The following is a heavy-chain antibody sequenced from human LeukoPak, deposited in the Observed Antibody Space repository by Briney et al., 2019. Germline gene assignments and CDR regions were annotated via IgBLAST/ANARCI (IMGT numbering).Heavy chain of an antibody. Sequence: GGSLRLSCAASGFTFSSYGMHWVRQAPGKGLEWVAYIQYDGSNEQYAHSVKGRFRISRDSSKNILYLQMNSLRAEDMAVYYCARGPYYYDSSGYSLRIYYFDYWGQGTLVTVSS. J-gene: IGHJ4*02. CDR3: ARGPYYYDSSGYSLRIYYFDY. V-gene: IGHV3-30*02. CDR1: GFTFSSYG. D-gene: IGHD3-22*01. CDR2: IQYDGSNE.